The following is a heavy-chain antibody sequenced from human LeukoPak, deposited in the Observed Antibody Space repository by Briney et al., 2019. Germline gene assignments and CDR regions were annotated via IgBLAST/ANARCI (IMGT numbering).Heavy chain of an antibody. CDR3: ARELPRIGGQTDASDI. J-gene: IGHJ3*02. V-gene: IGHV3-23*01. D-gene: IGHD3-16*01. CDR1: GFTFSSYA. Sequence: GGSLRLSCAASGFTFSSYAMSWVRQAPGKGLEWVSAISGYGGTAYYADSVRGRFTISRDNSKNTLFVQMNSLRAEDTAVYYCARELPRIGGQTDASDIWGQGTMVTVS. CDR2: ISGYGGTA.